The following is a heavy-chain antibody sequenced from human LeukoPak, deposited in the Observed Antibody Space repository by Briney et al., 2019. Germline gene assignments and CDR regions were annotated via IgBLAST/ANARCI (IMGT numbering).Heavy chain of an antibody. CDR1: GITFSSYW. CDR3: ARGSKYTSSWYVDY. CDR2: MNSDGTTT. D-gene: IGHD6-13*01. V-gene: IGHV3-74*01. J-gene: IGHJ4*02. Sequence: GGSLRLSRAASGITFSSYWMHWFRQAPGKGPVWVSSMNSDGTTTTYADSVKGRFTISRDNAKNTLYLQMNSLRVEDTAVCYCARGSKYTSSWYVDYWGQGTLVTVSS.